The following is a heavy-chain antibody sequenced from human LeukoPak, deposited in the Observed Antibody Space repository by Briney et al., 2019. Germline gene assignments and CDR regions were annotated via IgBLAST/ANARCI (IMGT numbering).Heavy chain of an antibody. J-gene: IGHJ4*02. Sequence: ASVKVSCKASGFTFTSSAMQWVRQARGQRREWIGWVVVGSGNTNYAQKFQERVTITRDVSTSTAYMELSSLRSEDTAVYYCAAGDFRFLEWSYYFDYWGQGTLVTVSS. CDR2: VVVGSGNT. CDR3: AAGDFRFLEWSYYFDY. V-gene: IGHV1-58*02. CDR1: GFTFTSSA. D-gene: IGHD3-3*01.